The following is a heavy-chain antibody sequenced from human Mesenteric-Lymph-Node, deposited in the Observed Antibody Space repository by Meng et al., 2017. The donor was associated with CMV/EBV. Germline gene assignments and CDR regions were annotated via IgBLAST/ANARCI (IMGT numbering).Heavy chain of an antibody. CDR3: ASAQGYDSM. Sequence: GESLKISCAASGFTFSSYSMNWVRQAPGKGLEWVSSISSSGSYIYYADSVKGRFTISRDNAKNSLYLQMNSLRADDTAVYYCASAQGYDSMWGQGTLVTVSS. CDR1: GFTFSSYS. CDR2: ISSSGSYI. D-gene: IGHD3-22*01. J-gene: IGHJ4*02. V-gene: IGHV3-21*01.